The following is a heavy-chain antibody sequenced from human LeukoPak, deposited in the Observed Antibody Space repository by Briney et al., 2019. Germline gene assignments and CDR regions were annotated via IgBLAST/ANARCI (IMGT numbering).Heavy chain of an antibody. V-gene: IGHV4-39*01. D-gene: IGHD3-22*01. CDR2: IYYSGST. Sequence: SETLSLTCTVSGGSISSSSYYWGWIRQPPGKGLEWIGSIYYSGSTYYNPSLKSRVTISVDTSKNQFSLKLSSVTAADTAVYYCASRYYYDSSGYYTVWYFDLWGRGTLVTVSS. J-gene: IGHJ2*01. CDR1: GGSISSSSYY. CDR3: ASRYYYDSSGYYTVWYFDL.